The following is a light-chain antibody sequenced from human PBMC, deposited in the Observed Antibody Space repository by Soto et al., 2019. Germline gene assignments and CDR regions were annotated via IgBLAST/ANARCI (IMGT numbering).Light chain of an antibody. CDR2: DAS. V-gene: IGKV3-11*01. J-gene: IGKJ1*01. Sequence: DIVLTQSPDTLSLSPGERATLSCRASQSVSNYLAWYQQKPGQAPRLLVYDASKRATGIPARFSGSGSGTDFTLTISSLEPEDFAVYYCQQRRNWPRTFGQGTNVDIK. CDR1: QSVSNY. CDR3: QQRRNWPRT.